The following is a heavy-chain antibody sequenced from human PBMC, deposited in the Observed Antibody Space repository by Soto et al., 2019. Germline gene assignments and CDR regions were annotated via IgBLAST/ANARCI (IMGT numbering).Heavy chain of an antibody. J-gene: IGHJ6*02. CDR3: ARELVVVAANGEYYYGMDV. Sequence: GGSLRLSCAASGFTFSSYAMHWVRQAPGKGLEWVAVISYDGSNKYYADSVKGRFTISRDNSKNTLYLQMDSLRAEDTAVYYCARELVVVAANGEYYYGMDVWGQGTTVTVSS. V-gene: IGHV3-30-3*01. CDR2: ISYDGSNK. CDR1: GFTFSSYA. D-gene: IGHD2-15*01.